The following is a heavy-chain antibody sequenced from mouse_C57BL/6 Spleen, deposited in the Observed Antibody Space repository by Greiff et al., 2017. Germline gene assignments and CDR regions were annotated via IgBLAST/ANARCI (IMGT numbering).Heavy chain of an antibody. CDR3: ARRGDYDYDNAMDY. CDR1: GYTFTDYY. Sequence: VQLQQSGPVLVKPGASVKMSCKASGYTFTDYYMNWVKQSHGKSLEWIGVINPYNGGTSYNQKFKGKATLTVDKSSSTAYMELNSLTSEDSAVYYCARRGDYDYDNAMDYWGQGTSVTVSS. CDR2: INPYNGGT. V-gene: IGHV1-19*01. D-gene: IGHD2-4*01. J-gene: IGHJ4*01.